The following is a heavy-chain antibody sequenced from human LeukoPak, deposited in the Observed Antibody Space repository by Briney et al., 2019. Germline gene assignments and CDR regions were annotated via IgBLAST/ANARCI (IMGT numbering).Heavy chain of an antibody. D-gene: IGHD3-10*02. CDR3: ARAACSLSDHNPGCYSDY. CDR1: GGSFSGYY. CDR2: INHSGST. Sequence: SETLSLTCAVYGGSFSGYYWSWIRQPPGKGLEWIGEINHSGSTNYNPSLKSRVTISVDTSKNQFSLKLSSVTAADTAVYYCARAACSLSDHNPGCYSDYWGQGTLVTVSS. V-gene: IGHV4-34*01. J-gene: IGHJ4*02.